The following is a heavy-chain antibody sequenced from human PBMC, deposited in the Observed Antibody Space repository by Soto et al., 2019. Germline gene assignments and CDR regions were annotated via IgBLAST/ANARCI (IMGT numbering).Heavy chain of an antibody. Sequence: GASVKVSCKPSGYTFTSHGITWVRQAPGQGLEWMGWISVYNGNTQFAQKLQGRLTMSADTSTSTAYMELTSLISNDTAVYYCARGLYRLDVWGQGTPVTAP. J-gene: IGHJ6*02. CDR1: GYTFTSHG. CDR3: ARGLYRLDV. V-gene: IGHV1-18*04. CDR2: ISVYNGNT.